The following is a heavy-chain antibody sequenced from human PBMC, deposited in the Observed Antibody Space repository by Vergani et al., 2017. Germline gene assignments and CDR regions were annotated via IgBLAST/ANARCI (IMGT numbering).Heavy chain of an antibody. J-gene: IGHJ5*02. D-gene: IGHD1-26*01. CDR3: ARRELDNWFDP. CDR1: GGSISSYY. Sequence: QVQLQESGPGLVKPSETLSLTCTVSGGSISSYYWSWIRQPPGKGLEWIGYIYYSGSTKYNPSLKSRVTISVDTSKNQFSLKLSSVTAADTAVYYCARRELDNWFDPWGQGTLVTVSS. CDR2: IYYSGST. V-gene: IGHV4-59*01.